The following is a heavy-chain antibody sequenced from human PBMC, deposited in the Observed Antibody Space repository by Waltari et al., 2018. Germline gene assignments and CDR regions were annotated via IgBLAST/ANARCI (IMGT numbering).Heavy chain of an antibody. Sequence: QVQLQESGPGLVKPSETLSLPCTVSGGSISSPYWSWIRQPPGKGLEWIGYIYYSGSTNYNPSLKSRVTISVDTSKNQFSLKLTSVTAADTAVYYCAREPPRLGETYYFDYWGQGTLVTVSS. CDR2: IYYSGST. D-gene: IGHD3-10*01. CDR1: GGSISSPY. V-gene: IGHV4-59*11. J-gene: IGHJ4*02. CDR3: AREPPRLGETYYFDY.